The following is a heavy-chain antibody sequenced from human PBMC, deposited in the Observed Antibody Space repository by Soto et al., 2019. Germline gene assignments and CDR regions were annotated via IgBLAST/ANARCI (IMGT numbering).Heavy chain of an antibody. CDR3: ARDADTTSKIDY. V-gene: IGHV3-11*01. CDR1: GFTFSDYY. Sequence: GGSLRLSCAASGFTFSDYYMSWVRQAPGKGLEWVSDIDSSGSPLYYADSVKGRFTISRDSTKNSLFLQMKTLRAEDTAVYYCARDADTTSKIDYWCQGTLVTVSS. D-gene: IGHD1-1*01. CDR2: IDSSGSPL. J-gene: IGHJ4*02.